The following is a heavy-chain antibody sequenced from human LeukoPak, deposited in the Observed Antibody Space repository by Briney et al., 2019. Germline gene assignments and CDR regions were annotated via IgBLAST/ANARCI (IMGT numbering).Heavy chain of an antibody. CDR2: IKQDGSEK. V-gene: IGHV3-7*01. CDR3: ASPLLDYYDSSGYYSQIDY. Sequence: GGSLRLSCAASGFTFSSYWMSWVRQAPGKGLEWVANIKQDGSEKYYVDSVKGRFTISRDNAKNSLYLQMNSPRAEDTAVYYCASPLLDYYDSSGYYSQIDYWGQGTLVTVSS. CDR1: GFTFSSYW. J-gene: IGHJ4*02. D-gene: IGHD3-22*01.